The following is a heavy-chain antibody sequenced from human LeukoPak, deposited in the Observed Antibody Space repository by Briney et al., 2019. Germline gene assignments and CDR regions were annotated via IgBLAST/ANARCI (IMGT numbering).Heavy chain of an antibody. CDR1: GGSISSYY. D-gene: IGHD6-13*01. J-gene: IGHJ4*02. CDR3: ASDGAFGEYPVVAAAGTPDY. CDR2: IYYSGST. V-gene: IGHV4-59*12. Sequence: SETLSLTCTVSGGSISSYYWSWIRQPPGKGLEWIGYIYYSGSTNYNPSLKSRVTISVDTSKNQFSLKLSSVTAADTAVYYCASDGAFGEYPVVAAAGTPDYWGQGTLVTVSS.